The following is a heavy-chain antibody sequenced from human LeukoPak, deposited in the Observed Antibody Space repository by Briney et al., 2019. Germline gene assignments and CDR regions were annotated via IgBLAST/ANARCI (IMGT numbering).Heavy chain of an antibody. Sequence: ASVKVSCKVSGYTLTELSMHWVRQAPGRGLEWMGGFDPEDGETIYAQKFQGRVTMTEDTSTDTAYMELSSLRSADTAVYYCATLYRRQIVVVPAATNWFDPWGQGTLVTVSS. J-gene: IGHJ5*02. CDR3: ATLYRRQIVVVPAATNWFDP. D-gene: IGHD2-2*01. V-gene: IGHV1-24*01. CDR2: FDPEDGET. CDR1: GYTLTELS.